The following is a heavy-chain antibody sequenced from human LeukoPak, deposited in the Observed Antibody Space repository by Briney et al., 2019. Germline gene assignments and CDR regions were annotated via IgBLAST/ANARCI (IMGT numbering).Heavy chain of an antibody. CDR3: ATYSDILTGYPMLDY. CDR1: GYTFTSYD. V-gene: IGHV1-8*03. D-gene: IGHD3-9*01. J-gene: IGHJ4*02. Sequence: EASVRVSCKASGYTFTSYDINWVRQATGQGLEWMGWMNPNSGNTGYAQKFQGRVTITRNTSISTAYMELSSLRSEDTAVYYCATYSDILTGYPMLDYWGQGTLVTVSP. CDR2: MNPNSGNT.